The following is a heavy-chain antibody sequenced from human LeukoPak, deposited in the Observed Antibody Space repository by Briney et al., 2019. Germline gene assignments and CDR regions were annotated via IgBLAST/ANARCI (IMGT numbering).Heavy chain of an antibody. D-gene: IGHD4-11*01. J-gene: IGHJ4*02. Sequence: PGGSLRLSCVASGFTFSNYWMSWVRQAPGKGLEWVGRIKSKSDGETTDYAAPVKGRFTISRDDSKNMLSLQMNSLKTEDTAVYYCTTQHLDSRTPRYWGQGTLVTVSS. CDR1: GFTFSNYW. V-gene: IGHV3-15*01. CDR2: IKSKSDGETT. CDR3: TTQHLDSRTPRY.